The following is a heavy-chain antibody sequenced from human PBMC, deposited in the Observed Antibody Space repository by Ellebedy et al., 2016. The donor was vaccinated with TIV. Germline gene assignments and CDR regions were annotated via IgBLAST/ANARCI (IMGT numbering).Heavy chain of an antibody. V-gene: IGHV3-7*01. CDR1: GFTFINYW. CDR2: IKQDGSEN. J-gene: IGHJ4*02. CDR3: AREIDSKLRIRLDY. D-gene: IGHD7-27*01. Sequence: GESLKISCAASGFTFINYWMNWVRQAPGKGLEWVANIKQDGSENYYVDSVKGRFTISRDNAKNSLYLQMNSLRAADAAVYYCAREIDSKLRIRLDYWGQGTLVTVSS.